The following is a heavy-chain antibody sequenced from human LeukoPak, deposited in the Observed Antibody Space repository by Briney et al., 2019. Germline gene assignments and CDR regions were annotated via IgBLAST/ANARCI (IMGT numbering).Heavy chain of an antibody. J-gene: IGHJ6*02. CDR2: INQDGTEK. CDR3: ARDRRIAVANYGMDV. D-gene: IGHD6-19*01. V-gene: IGHV3-7*01. Sequence: GGSLTLSCAPSGFTLSRYWMSWVRQAPGKGLEGVASINQDGTEKYYADSVKGRFTISRDNAKNSLYLQMNSLRAEDTAVYYCARDRRIAVANYGMDVWGQGTTVTVSS. CDR1: GFTLSRYW.